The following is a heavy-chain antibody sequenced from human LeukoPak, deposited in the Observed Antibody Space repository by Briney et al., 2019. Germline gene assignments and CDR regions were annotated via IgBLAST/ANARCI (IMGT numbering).Heavy chain of an antibody. CDR2: INPSGGST. V-gene: IGHV1-46*01. CDR3: ASEPSTYDFWSGYYQIY. D-gene: IGHD3-3*01. CDR1: GYTFTSYY. Sequence: GASVKVSCKASGYTFTSYYMHWVRQAPGQGLEWMGIINPSGGSTSYAQKFQGRVTMTRDTSTSTVCMELSSLSSEDTAVYYCASEPSTYDFWSGYYQIYWGQGTLVTVSS. J-gene: IGHJ4*02.